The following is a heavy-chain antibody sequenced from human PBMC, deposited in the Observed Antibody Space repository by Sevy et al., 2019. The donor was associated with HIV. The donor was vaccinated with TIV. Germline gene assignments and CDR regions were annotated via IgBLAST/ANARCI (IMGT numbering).Heavy chain of an antibody. J-gene: IGHJ1*01. V-gene: IGHV3-33*01. CDR3: ARDPAGEGYAIRYFQH. D-gene: IGHD3-10*01. CDR2: IWYDGSNK. Sequence: GGSLRLSCAASGFTFSSYGMHWVRQAPGKGLEWVAVIWYDGSNKYYADSVKGRFTISRDNSKNTLYLQMNSLRVEDTAVYYCARDPAGEGYAIRYFQHWGQGTLVTVSS. CDR1: GFTFSSYG.